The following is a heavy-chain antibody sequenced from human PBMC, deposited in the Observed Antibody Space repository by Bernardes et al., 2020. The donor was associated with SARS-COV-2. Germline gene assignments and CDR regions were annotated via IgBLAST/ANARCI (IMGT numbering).Heavy chain of an antibody. CDR3: ARVASPPGDYYYGMDV. Sequence: SVKVSCKASGGTFSSYAISWVRQAPGQGLEWMGGIIPIFGTANYAQKFQGRVTITADESTSTAYMELSSLRSEDTAVYYCARVASPPGDYYYGMDVWGQGTTVTVSS. J-gene: IGHJ6*02. D-gene: IGHD2-15*01. V-gene: IGHV1-69*13. CDR2: IIPIFGTA. CDR1: GGTFSSYA.